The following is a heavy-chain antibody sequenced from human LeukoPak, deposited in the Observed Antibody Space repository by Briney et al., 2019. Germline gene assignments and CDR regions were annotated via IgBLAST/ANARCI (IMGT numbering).Heavy chain of an antibody. CDR1: GYTFNNHY. CDR3: ARQGTYSSAIGMGY. CDR2: INPSGGST. Sequence: ASVKVSCKASGYTFNNHYMYWVRQAPGQGLEWMGVINPSGGSTSYAQKFQGRVTMTRDTSTRTVYMEVNSLRSDDTAVYYCARQGTYSSAIGMGYWGQGTLVTVSS. J-gene: IGHJ4*02. D-gene: IGHD6-19*01. V-gene: IGHV1-46*02.